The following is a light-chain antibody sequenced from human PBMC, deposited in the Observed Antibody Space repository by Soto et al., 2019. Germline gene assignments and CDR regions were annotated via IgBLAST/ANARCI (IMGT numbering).Light chain of an antibody. J-gene: IGKJ1*01. CDR3: QQYYNYWT. CDR2: AAS. CDR1: QNINSY. V-gene: IGKV1-39*01. Sequence: DIQMTQSPSSLSASIGDTVTITCRASQNINSYLNWYQHRPTKAPRLLIFAASSLQSGVPSKFSGGGSGTEFTLTISSLQPDDFATYYCQQYYNYWTFGQGTKVEIK.